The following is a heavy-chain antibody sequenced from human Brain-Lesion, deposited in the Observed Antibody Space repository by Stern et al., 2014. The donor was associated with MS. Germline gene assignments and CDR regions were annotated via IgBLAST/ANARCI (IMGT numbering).Heavy chain of an antibody. J-gene: IGHJ5*02. V-gene: IGHV4-39*01. Sequence: VHLVESGPGLVKPSETLSLTCTVAGGSVSSTSYAWAWIRQPPGKGLEWIGTIYYSGNTYYSPSLQSRLTISLDTSQNQFSLQLRSLTAADTAVYYCAGEEDIRYCSGGSCTGNWFDPWGQGTLVTVSS. CDR1: GGSVSSTSYA. D-gene: IGHD2-15*01. CDR2: IYYSGNT. CDR3: AGEEDIRYCSGGSCTGNWFDP.